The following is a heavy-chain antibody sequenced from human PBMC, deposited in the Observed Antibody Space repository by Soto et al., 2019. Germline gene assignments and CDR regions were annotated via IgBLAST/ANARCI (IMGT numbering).Heavy chain of an antibody. Sequence: EVQLVESGGGLVKPGGSLRLSCAASGFTFRNAWMSWVRQAPGKGLEWVGGIKSNADGGTTDFAAPVRGRFTISRDDSKNTLYLQMNSLKTEDTAVYYCSTGVAAALYNFDYWGQGTLVTVSS. D-gene: IGHD6-13*01. CDR3: STGVAAALYNFDY. J-gene: IGHJ4*02. V-gene: IGHV3-15*01. CDR2: IKSNADGGTT. CDR1: GFTFRNAW.